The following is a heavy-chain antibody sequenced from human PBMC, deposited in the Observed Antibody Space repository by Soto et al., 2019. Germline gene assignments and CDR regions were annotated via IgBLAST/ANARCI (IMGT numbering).Heavy chain of an antibody. CDR2: ISYDGSNK. J-gene: IGHJ6*02. CDR1: GFTFSSYG. D-gene: IGHD4-17*01. Sequence: QVQLVESGGGVVQPGRSLRLSCAASGFTFSSYGMHWVRQAPGKGLEWVAVISYDGSNKYYADSVKGRFTISRDNSKNTLYLQMNSLRAEDMAVYYCAKVTRDYFKGTHYYYYGMDVWGQGTTVTVSS. CDR3: AKVTRDYFKGTHYYYYGMDV. V-gene: IGHV3-30*18.